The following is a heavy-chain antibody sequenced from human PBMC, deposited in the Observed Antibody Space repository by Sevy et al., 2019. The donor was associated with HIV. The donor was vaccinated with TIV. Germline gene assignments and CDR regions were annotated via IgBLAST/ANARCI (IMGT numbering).Heavy chain of an antibody. J-gene: IGHJ4*02. D-gene: IGHD2-8*01. CDR3: AKGGYCTNNVCYGSIDY. CDR2: IWDNGSKK. Sequence: GGSLRLSCAASGFTFRSYGMHWVRQAPGKGLEWVAVIWDNGSKKSYAHSVKGRFTISRDNSKNTLYLQMNSQRAEDTAVFYCAKGGYCTNNVCYGSIDYWGRGTLVTVSS. CDR1: GFTFRSYG. V-gene: IGHV3-33*03.